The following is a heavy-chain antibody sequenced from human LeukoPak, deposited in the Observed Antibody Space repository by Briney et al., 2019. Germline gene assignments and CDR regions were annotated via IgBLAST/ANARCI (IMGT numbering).Heavy chain of an antibody. J-gene: IGHJ3*02. CDR3: ARDYGGEDAFDI. CDR1: GGSISSSSYY. D-gene: IGHD4-23*01. V-gene: IGHV4-39*07. CDR2: IYYSGST. Sequence: SETLSLTCTVSGGSISSSSYYWGWIRQPPGKGLEWIGSIYYSGSTNYNPSLKSRVTISVDTSKNQFSLKLSSVTAADTAVYYCARDYGGEDAFDIWGQGTMVTVSS.